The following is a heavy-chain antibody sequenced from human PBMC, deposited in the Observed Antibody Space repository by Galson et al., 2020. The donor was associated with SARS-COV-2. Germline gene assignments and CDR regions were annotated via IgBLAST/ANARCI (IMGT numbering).Heavy chain of an antibody. V-gene: IGHV1-18*01. J-gene: IGHJ6*02. CDR1: GYTFNNYG. Sequence: ASVKVSCRASGYTFNNYGISWVRQAPGQGLEWMGWSSNYNHNTKYAQKFQGRVTMTTDTSTSTAYMEVRSLRSDDTAVYYCARIHFYSNYYYGMDVWGQGTTVTVAS. CDR3: ARIHFYSNYYYGMDV. D-gene: IGHD4-4*01. CDR2: SSNYNHNT.